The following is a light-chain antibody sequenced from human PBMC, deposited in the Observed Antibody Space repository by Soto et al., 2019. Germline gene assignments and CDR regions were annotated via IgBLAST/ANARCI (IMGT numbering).Light chain of an antibody. CDR3: QQLSNWLT. J-gene: IGKJ4*01. Sequence: EIALTKSAATLSLSLVAIATPSCRAGWSVSSYLPWYRQKPGQAPRLIILDASNRATGIPARFSGSGSGTDFTLTISSLEHEDFAFYYFQQLSNWLTFGGGTKVEIK. CDR1: WSVSSY. V-gene: IGKV3-11*01. CDR2: DAS.